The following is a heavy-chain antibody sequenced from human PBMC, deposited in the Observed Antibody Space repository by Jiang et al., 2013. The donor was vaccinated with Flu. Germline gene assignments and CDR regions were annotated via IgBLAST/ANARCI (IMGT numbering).Heavy chain of an antibody. D-gene: IGHD7-27*01. V-gene: IGHV4-59*01. CDR2: IYYSGST. CDR1: GGSISSYY. J-gene: IGHJ4*02. Sequence: LLKPSETLSLTCTVSGGSISSYYWSWIRQPPGKGLEWIGYIYYSGSTNYNPSLKSRVTISVDTSKNQFSLKLSSVTAADTAVYYCARASYIELGPSLYYFDYWGQGTLVTVSS. CDR3: ARASYIELGPSLYYFDY.